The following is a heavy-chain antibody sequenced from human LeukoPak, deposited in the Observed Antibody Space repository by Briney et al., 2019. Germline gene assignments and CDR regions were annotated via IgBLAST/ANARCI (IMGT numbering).Heavy chain of an antibody. CDR3: ARGTGNSSGWHQYFDY. V-gene: IGHV4-34*01. CDR1: GGSFSGYY. CDR2: INHSGST. J-gene: IGHJ4*02. Sequence: SETLSLTCAVYGGSFSGYYWSWIRQPPGKGLEWIGEINHSGSTNYNPSLKSRVTISVDTSKNQFSLKLSSVTAADTAVYYCARGTGNSSGWHQYFDYWGQGTLVTVSS. D-gene: IGHD6-19*01.